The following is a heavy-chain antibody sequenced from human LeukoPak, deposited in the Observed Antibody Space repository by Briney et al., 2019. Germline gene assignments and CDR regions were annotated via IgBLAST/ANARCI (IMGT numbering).Heavy chain of an antibody. D-gene: IGHD1-26*01. V-gene: IGHV1-2*02. CDR1: GYTFTGYY. Sequence: ASVKVSCKASGYTFTGYYMHWVRQAPGQGLEWMGWINPNSGGTNYAQKFQGRVTMTRDTSISTAYMELSRLRSDDTAVYYCATRGATSNNWFDPWGQGTLVTVSS. CDR3: ATRGATSNNWFDP. CDR2: INPNSGGT. J-gene: IGHJ5*02.